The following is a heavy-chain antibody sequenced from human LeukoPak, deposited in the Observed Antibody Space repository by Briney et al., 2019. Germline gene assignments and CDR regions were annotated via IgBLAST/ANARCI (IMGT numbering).Heavy chain of an antibody. V-gene: IGHV4-34*01. Sequence: PSETLSLTCAVCGGSFSGYYWSWIRQPPGKGLEWIGEINHSGSTNYNPSLKSRVTISVDTSKNQFSLKLSSVTAADTAVYYCARGGEMATDFDYWGQGTLVTVSS. D-gene: IGHD5-24*01. CDR3: ARGGEMATDFDY. J-gene: IGHJ4*02. CDR1: GGSFSGYY. CDR2: INHSGST.